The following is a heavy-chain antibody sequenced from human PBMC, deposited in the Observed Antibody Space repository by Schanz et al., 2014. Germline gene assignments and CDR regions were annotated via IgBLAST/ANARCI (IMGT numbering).Heavy chain of an antibody. V-gene: IGHV3-23*01. J-gene: IGHJ3*02. CDR3: AKGRFGELSAFDI. CDR1: GFTFSTHA. CDR2: VSSSSSYT. D-gene: IGHD3-10*01. Sequence: EVHLLESGGGLVQPGGSLRLSCAASGFTFSTHAMSWVRQIPGKGLEWVSYVSSSSSYTHYADSVKGRFTISRDNSKNTLYLQMNSLRAEDTAVYYCAKGRFGELSAFDIWGQGTTVTVSS.